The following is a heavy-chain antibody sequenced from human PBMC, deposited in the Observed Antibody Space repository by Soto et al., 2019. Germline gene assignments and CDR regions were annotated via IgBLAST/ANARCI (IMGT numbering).Heavy chain of an antibody. J-gene: IGHJ3*02. CDR3: ARVWGGAFDI. D-gene: IGHD3-10*01. CDR2: IYHSGST. CDR1: GGSISSGGYS. V-gene: IGHV4-30-2*05. Sequence: SETLSLTCTVSGGSISSGGYSWSWIRQPPGKGLEWIGYIYHSGSTYYNPSLKSRVTISVDTSKNQFSLKLSSVTAADTAVYYCARVWGGAFDIWGQGTMVTVSS.